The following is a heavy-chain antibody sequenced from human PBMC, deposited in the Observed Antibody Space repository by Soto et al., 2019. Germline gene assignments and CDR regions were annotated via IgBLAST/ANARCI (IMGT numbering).Heavy chain of an antibody. Sequence: PGGSLRLSCAASGFTFSSYAMNWVRQAPGKGLEWVSTISGSGASTYYADSVKGRFTISRDNSKNTLYLQMNSLRADDTAVYYCAKGGYYYDSSAYYWGQGTLVTVSS. J-gene: IGHJ4*02. D-gene: IGHD3-22*01. V-gene: IGHV3-23*01. CDR1: GFTFSSYA. CDR3: AKGGYYYDSSAYY. CDR2: ISGSGAST.